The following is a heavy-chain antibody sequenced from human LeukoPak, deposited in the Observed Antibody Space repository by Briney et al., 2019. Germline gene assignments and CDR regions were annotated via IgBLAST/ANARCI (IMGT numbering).Heavy chain of an antibody. Sequence: SETLSLTCTVSGGSISSYYWSWIRQPPGKGLEWIGYIYYSGSTNYNPSLKSRVTISVDTSKNQFSLKLSSVTAADTAVYYCARGAASSSWWRGGYNWFDPWGQGTLVTVSS. D-gene: IGHD6-13*01. CDR2: IYYSGST. V-gene: IGHV4-59*01. J-gene: IGHJ5*02. CDR1: GGSISSYY. CDR3: ARGAASSSWWRGGYNWFDP.